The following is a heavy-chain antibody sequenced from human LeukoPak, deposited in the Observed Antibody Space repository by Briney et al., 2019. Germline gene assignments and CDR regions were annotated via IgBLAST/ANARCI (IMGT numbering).Heavy chain of an antibody. J-gene: IGHJ4*02. CDR2: IRTTAEGANYA. D-gene: IGHD5-24*01. CDR1: GFTFTDYP. V-gene: IGHV3-48*02. CDR3: EDGIRDAFDY. Sequence: GDSLRLCCATSGFTFTDYPMNWVCHALGKWPELDSNIRTTAEGANYAYYADSVKGRVTISRDDAKNTLYLHMNSLRDDDTFFFQAEDGIRDAFDYWGQGILVTVSS.